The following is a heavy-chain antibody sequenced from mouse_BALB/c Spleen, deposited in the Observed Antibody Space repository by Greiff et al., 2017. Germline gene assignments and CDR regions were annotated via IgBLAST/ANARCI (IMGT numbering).Heavy chain of an antibody. J-gene: IGHJ1*01. CDR1: GFTFSSYT. D-gene: IGHD1-1*01. Sequence: EVNVVESGGGLVKPGGSLKLSCAASGFTFSSYTMSWVRQTPEKRLEWVATISSGGSYTYYPDSVKGRFTSSRDNAKNTLYLQMSSLKSEDTAMYYCTRDDYYYGSSYWYFDVWGAGTTVTVSS. CDR2: ISSGGSYT. CDR3: TRDDYYYGSSYWYFDV. V-gene: IGHV5-6-4*01.